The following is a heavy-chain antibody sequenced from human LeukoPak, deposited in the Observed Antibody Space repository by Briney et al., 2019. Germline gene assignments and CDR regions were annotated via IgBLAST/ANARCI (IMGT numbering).Heavy chain of an antibody. Sequence: ASETLTPTCTVSGGSISSDYWSWIRQPAGEGLEWIGRIYISAITNYNPSLKSRVTMSIDTSKNQISLNLTSVTAADTAVYYCAGSPTREGGVALFDYWGQGTLVTVSS. D-gene: IGHD3-16*01. CDR2: IYISAIT. J-gene: IGHJ4*02. V-gene: IGHV4-4*07. CDR1: GGSISSDY. CDR3: AGSPTREGGVALFDY.